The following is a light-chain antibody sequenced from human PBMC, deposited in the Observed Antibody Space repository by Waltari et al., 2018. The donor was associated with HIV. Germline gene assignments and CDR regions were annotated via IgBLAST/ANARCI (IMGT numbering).Light chain of an antibody. V-gene: IGLV4-69*01. Sequence: QLGLTQSPSASASLGASVKLTCTQSSGHTNYAIAWHQQRPEKGPRFLMRLNSNGSHTKGDGIPDRFSGSSSGAERYLTISSLQSEDETDYFCQTWGSGIVVFGGGTTLTVL. CDR2: LNSNGSH. J-gene: IGLJ2*01. CDR3: QTWGSGIVV. CDR1: SGHTNYA.